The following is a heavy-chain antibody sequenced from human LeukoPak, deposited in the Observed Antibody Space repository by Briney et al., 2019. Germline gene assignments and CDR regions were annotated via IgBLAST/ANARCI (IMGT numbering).Heavy chain of an antibody. CDR2: ISGGGGST. D-gene: IGHD6-6*01. CDR3: ARHRSSWLIDY. CDR1: GFTFSSYS. J-gene: IGHJ4*02. Sequence: GGSLRLSCAASGFTFSSYSMNWVRQAPGKGLEWVSDISGGGGSTYYADSVKGRFTISRDNSKNTLYLQMNSLRAEDTAVYYCARHRSSWLIDYWGQGTLVTVSS. V-gene: IGHV3-23*01.